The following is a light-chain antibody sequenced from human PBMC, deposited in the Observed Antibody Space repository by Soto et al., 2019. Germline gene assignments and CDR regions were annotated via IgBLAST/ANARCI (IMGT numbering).Light chain of an antibody. Sequence: QSALTQPASVSGSPGQSITISCTGTSSDVGSYNLVSWYQQNPGKAPKLMIYEGSKRPSGVSNRFSGSKSGNTASLTISGLQAEDEADYYCCSYAGSSTWVFGGGTKSPS. CDR2: EGS. V-gene: IGLV2-23*01. J-gene: IGLJ3*02. CDR1: SSDVGSYNL. CDR3: CSYAGSSTWV.